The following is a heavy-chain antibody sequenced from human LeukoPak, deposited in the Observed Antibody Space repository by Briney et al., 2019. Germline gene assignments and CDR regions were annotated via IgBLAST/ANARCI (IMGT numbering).Heavy chain of an antibody. D-gene: IGHD2-21*02. CDR1: GYTFTGYY. V-gene: IGHV1-2*02. Sequence: ASVKVSCKASGYTFTGYYMHWVRQAPGQGLEWMGWINPNSGGTNYAQKFQGRATMTRDTSISTAYMELSRLRSDDTAVYYCARLRLARSGGDYDRDYYFDYWGQGTLVTVSS. CDR2: INPNSGGT. J-gene: IGHJ4*02. CDR3: ARLRLARSGGDYDRDYYFDY.